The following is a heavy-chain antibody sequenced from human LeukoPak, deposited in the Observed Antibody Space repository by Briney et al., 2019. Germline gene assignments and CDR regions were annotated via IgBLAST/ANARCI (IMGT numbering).Heavy chain of an antibody. CDR1: GYTFTVYY. CDR3: ARALDYDFWSGYLWGSESGNLPYYFDY. D-gene: IGHD3-3*01. J-gene: IGHJ4*02. V-gene: IGHV1-2*02. Sequence: ASVKVSCKASGYTFTVYYMHWVRQAPGQGLAWMGWINPNSGGTNYAQKFQGRVTMTRDTSISTAYMELSRLRSDDTAVYYCARALDYDFWSGYLWGSESGNLPYYFDYWGQGTLVTVSS. CDR2: INPNSGGT.